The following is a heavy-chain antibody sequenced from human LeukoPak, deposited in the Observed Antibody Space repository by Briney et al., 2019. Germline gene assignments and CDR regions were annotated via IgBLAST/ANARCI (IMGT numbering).Heavy chain of an antibody. Sequence: GGSLRLSCAASGFTFSSYGMSWVRQAPGKGLEWVSAISGSGGSIYYADSVKGRFTISRDNAKNSLYLQMNSLRAEDTAVYYCARDLRITMIVVAPRGAFDIWGQGTMVTVSS. V-gene: IGHV3-21*01. CDR1: GFTFSSYG. D-gene: IGHD3-22*01. J-gene: IGHJ3*02. CDR2: ISGSGGSI. CDR3: ARDLRITMIVVAPRGAFDI.